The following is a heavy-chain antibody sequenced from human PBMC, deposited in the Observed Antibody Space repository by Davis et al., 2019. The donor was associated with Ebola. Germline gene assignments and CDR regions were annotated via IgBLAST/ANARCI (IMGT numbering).Heavy chain of an antibody. CDR1: GFTFSSYA. CDR2: ISYDGSNK. J-gene: IGHJ4*02. Sequence: PGGSLRLSCAASGFTFSSYAMHWVRQAPGKGLEWVAVISYDGSNKYYADSVKGRFTISRDNSRNTLYLQMNSLRAEDTAVYYCAREGNNWNYQERYFDYWGQGTLVTVSS. CDR3: AREGNNWNYQERYFDY. V-gene: IGHV3-30-3*01. D-gene: IGHD1-7*01.